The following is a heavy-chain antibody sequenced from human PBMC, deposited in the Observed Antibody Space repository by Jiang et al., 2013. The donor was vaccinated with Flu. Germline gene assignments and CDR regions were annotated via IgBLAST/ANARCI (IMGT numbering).Heavy chain of an antibody. Sequence: YTISWVRQAPGQGLEWMGRIIPILGIANYAQKFQGRVTITADKSTSTAYMELSSLRSEDTAVYYCARDRSPIAVAGNYGMDVWGQGTTVTVSS. CDR1: YT. CDR3: ARDRSPIAVAGNYGMDV. CDR2: IIPILGIA. J-gene: IGHJ6*02. D-gene: IGHD6-19*01. V-gene: IGHV1-69*04.